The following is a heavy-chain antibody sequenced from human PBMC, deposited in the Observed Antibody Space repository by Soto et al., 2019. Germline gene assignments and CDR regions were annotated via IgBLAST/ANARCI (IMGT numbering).Heavy chain of an antibody. CDR3: ARDRVQLLFYYSYYRDV. D-gene: IGHD2-2*01. CDR1: GFTFSSYG. CDR2: IWYDGSNK. V-gene: IGHV3-33*01. J-gene: IGHJ6*03. Sequence: GGSLRLSCAASGFTFSSYGMHWVRQAPGKGLEWVAVIWYDGSNKYYADSVKGRFTISRDNSKNTLYLQMNSLRAEDTAVYYCARDRVQLLFYYSYYRDVWGKGTTVTVSS.